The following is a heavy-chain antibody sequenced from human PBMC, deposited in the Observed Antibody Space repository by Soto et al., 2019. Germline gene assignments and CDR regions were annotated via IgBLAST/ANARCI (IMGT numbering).Heavy chain of an antibody. CDR3: AREVMAPTDSDGFDV. CDR1: GGSINTANYY. Sequence: QVHMQESGPGLVKPSETLSLTCTVSGGSINTANYYWSWVRQHPGKGLEWIGYISYRGTAHSNPSFMSRVSISVDTAKNQFSLKRSSVSASDTSIYFCAREVMAPTDSDGFDVWGQGTMVTVSS. CDR2: ISYRGTA. V-gene: IGHV4-31*03. J-gene: IGHJ3*01. D-gene: IGHD1-1*01.